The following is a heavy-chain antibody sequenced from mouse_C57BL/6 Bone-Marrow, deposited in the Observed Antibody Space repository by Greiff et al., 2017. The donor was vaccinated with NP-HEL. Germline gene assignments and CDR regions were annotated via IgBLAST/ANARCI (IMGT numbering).Heavy chain of an antibody. J-gene: IGHJ1*03. V-gene: IGHV8-5*01. D-gene: IGHD2-4*01. Sequence: QVQLKVSGPGILQPSQTLSLTCSFSGFSLSTSNMGVGWIRQPSGKGLEWLAHIWWNDDKYYNPSLKSRLTISKDTSTNQVFLKITSVDTADTATYYCAQIYYDYDDWYFDVWGTGTTVTVSS. CDR3: AQIYYDYDDWYFDV. CDR1: GFSLSTSNMG. CDR2: IWWNDDK.